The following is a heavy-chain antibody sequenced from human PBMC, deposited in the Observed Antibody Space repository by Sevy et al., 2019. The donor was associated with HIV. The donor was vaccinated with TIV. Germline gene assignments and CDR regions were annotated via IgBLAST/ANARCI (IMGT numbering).Heavy chain of an antibody. Sequence: GGSLRLSCTASGFTFGDYAMSWFRQAPGKGLEWVGFIRSKAYGGTTEYAASVKGRFTISRDDSKSIAYLQMNSLKTEDTAVYYCTREKGRSRWLLHYYYYGMDVWGQRTTVTVSS. V-gene: IGHV3-49*03. CDR3: TREKGRSRWLLHYYYYGMDV. CDR2: IRSKAYGGTT. J-gene: IGHJ6*02. D-gene: IGHD1-26*01. CDR1: GFTFGDYA.